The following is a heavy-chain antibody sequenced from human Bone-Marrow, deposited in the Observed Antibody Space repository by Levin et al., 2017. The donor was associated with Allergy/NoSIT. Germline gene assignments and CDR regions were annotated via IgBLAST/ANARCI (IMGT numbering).Heavy chain of an antibody. CDR1: GYTFTGYY. D-gene: IGHD1-26*01. J-gene: IGHJ3*02. Sequence: ASVKVSCKASGYTFTGYYMHWVRQAPGQGLEWMGWINPNSGGTNYAQKFQGWVTMTRDTSISTAYMELSRLRSDDTAVYYCAREYSGSYYKAFDIWGQGTMVTVSS. CDR3: AREYSGSYYKAFDI. CDR2: INPNSGGT. V-gene: IGHV1-2*04.